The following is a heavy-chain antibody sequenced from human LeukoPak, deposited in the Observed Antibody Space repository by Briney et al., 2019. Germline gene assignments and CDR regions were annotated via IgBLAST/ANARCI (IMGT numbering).Heavy chain of an antibody. J-gene: IGHJ4*02. CDR2: ITDNGGST. D-gene: IGHD1-26*01. CDR3: AKRKSGSYSRGFDY. V-gene: IGHV3-23*01. Sequence: GGSLRLSCAASGFTFSSSAMSWVRQTPGKGLEWVSTITDNGGSTYFADSVKGRFTISRDNSKNTLHLQMNSLRADDTAVYYCAKRKSGSYSRGFDYWGQGTLVTVSS. CDR1: GFTFSSSA.